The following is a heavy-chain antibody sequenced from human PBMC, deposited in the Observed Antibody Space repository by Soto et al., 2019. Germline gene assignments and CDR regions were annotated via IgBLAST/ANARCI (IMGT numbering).Heavy chain of an antibody. CDR3: ARVPGP. Sequence: SETLSLTCTVSGGSISNYSWSWIRQPPGKGLEWIGYIYHSGSTYYNPSLKSRVTISVDRSKNQFSLKLTSVTAADTAVYYCARVPGPWGQGTLVTVSS. V-gene: IGHV4-30-2*01. CDR1: GGSISNYS. D-gene: IGHD3-10*01. J-gene: IGHJ5*02. CDR2: IYHSGST.